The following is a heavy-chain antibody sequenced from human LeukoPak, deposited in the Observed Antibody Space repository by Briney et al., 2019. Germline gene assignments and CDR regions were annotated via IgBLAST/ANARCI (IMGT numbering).Heavy chain of an antibody. CDR3: AKIRGRVVVAAFDN. D-gene: IGHD2-15*01. J-gene: IGHJ4*02. CDR1: RFTFSTYA. CDR2: ISGSGGST. V-gene: IGHV3-23*01. Sequence: GGSLRLSCAASRFTFSTYAMSWVRQAPGKGLEWVSTISGSGGSTYYADSVKGRFTISRDNSKNTLYLQMNSLRAEDTAVYYCAKIRGRVVVAAFDNWGQGTLVTVSS.